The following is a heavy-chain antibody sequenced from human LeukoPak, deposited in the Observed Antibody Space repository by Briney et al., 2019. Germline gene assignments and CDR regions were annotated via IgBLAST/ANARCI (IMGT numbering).Heavy chain of an antibody. D-gene: IGHD3-3*01. V-gene: IGHV3-21*01. CDR2: ISSSSSYI. CDR3: AIRVTIFGVVIPDAFDI. J-gene: IGHJ3*02. CDR1: GFTFSSYS. Sequence: KPGGSLRLSCAASGFTFSSYSMNWVRQAPGKGLEWVSSISSSSSYIYYADSVKGRFTISRDNAKNSLYLQMNSLRAEDTAVYYCAIRVTIFGVVIPDAFDIWGQGTMVTVSS.